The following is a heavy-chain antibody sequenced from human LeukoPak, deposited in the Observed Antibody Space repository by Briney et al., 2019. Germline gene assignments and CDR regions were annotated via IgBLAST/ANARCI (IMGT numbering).Heavy chain of an antibody. CDR3: ARRTD. J-gene: IGHJ4*02. V-gene: IGHV1-8*01. CDR1: GYPFTTYE. CDR2: VHPDTGYA. D-gene: IGHD3/OR15-3a*01. Sequence: ASVKASCKTSGYPFTTYEINWVRQAAGQGLEWMGWVHPDTGYADYAQKFQGRVTMTSDTSISTAYMELSSLRSEDTAVYYCARRTDWGQGTLVTVSS.